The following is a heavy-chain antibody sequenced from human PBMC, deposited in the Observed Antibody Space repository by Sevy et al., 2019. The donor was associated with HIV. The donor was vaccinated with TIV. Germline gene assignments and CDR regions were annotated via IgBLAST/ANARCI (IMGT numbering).Heavy chain of an antibody. CDR3: VRTVSGTLRYDEY. Sequence: GGSLRLSCTASGFMFNSYSMNWVRQAPGTGLEWLSYINSGSGAISYADSVKGRFTISRDNAKNSLYLQMNSLRAEDTGVHYCVRTVSGTLRYDEYWGQGTLVTVSS. J-gene: IGHJ4*02. CDR1: GFMFNSYS. V-gene: IGHV3-48*01. CDR2: INSGSGAI. D-gene: IGHD3-16*02.